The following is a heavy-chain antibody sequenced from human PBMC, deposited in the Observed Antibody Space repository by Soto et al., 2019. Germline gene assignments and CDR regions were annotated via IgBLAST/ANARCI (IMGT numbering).Heavy chain of an antibody. Sequence: PGGPLKISCKGSGYNFAGYWITWVRQKQGKGLEWMGRIDPSDSQTYYSPSFRGHVTISVTKSITTVFLQWSSLRASDTAMYYCARQIYDSDTGPNFQYYFDSWGQGTPVTVSS. CDR1: GYNFAGYW. CDR2: IDPSDSQT. D-gene: IGHD3-22*01. V-gene: IGHV5-10-1*01. J-gene: IGHJ4*02. CDR3: ARQIYDSDTGPNFQYYFDS.